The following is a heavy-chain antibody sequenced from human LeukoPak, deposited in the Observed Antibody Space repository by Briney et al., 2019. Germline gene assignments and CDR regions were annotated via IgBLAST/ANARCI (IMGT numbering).Heavy chain of an antibody. V-gene: IGHV4-39*01. CDR2: IYYSGST. J-gene: IGHJ4*02. CDR3: ARLDCSPGSCYFDY. Sequence: PSETPSLTCTVSGGSISSGNYYWGWIRQPPGKGLEWLGNIYYSGSTYYNPSLKSRVTISVDTSKNQFSLNLISVTAADTAVYYCARLDCSPGSCYFDYWGQGTLVTVSS. CDR1: GGSISSGNYY. D-gene: IGHD2-15*01.